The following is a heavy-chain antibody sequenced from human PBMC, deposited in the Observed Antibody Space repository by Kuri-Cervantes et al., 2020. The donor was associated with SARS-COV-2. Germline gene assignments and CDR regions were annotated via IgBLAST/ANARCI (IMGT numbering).Heavy chain of an antibody. Sequence: ASVKVSCKASGYTFTSYAMHWVRQAPGQRREGMGWINTGYGNTRYSQKFKGRVTITRDTSARTAYMELGSLRSEDTAVYYCAGGLVPRSFDYWGQGTLVTVSS. V-gene: IGHV1-3*04. CDR2: INTGYGNT. D-gene: IGHD3-16*01. J-gene: IGHJ4*02. CDR1: GYTFTSYA. CDR3: AGGLVPRSFDY.